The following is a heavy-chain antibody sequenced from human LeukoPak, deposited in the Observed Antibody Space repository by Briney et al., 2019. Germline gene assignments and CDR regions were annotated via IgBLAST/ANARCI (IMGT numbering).Heavy chain of an antibody. CDR3: ARDGSISPYYYYYYGMDV. D-gene: IGHD2-2*01. CDR2: INHSGST. V-gene: IGHV4-34*01. CDR1: GGSFSGYY. J-gene: IGHJ6*02. Sequence: SETLSLTCAVYGGSFSGYYWSWIRQPPGKGLEWIGEINHSGSTNYNPSLKSRVTTSVDTSKNQFSLKLSSVTAADTAMYCCARDGSISPYYYYYYGMDVWGQGTTVTVSS.